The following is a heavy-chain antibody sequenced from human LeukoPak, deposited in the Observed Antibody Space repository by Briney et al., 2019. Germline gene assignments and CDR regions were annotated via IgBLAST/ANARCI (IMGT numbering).Heavy chain of an antibody. CDR2: ISGSGGST. CDR1: GFTFSSYA. CDR3: AKGGGYSGYDSGSDFDY. V-gene: IGHV3-23*01. Sequence: GGSLRLSCAASGFTFSSYAMSWVRQAPGKGLEWVSAISGSGGSTYYADSVKGRFTISRDNSKNTLYLQMNSLRAEDTAVYYCAKGGGYSGYDSGSDFDYWGQGTLVTVSS. J-gene: IGHJ4*02. D-gene: IGHD5-12*01.